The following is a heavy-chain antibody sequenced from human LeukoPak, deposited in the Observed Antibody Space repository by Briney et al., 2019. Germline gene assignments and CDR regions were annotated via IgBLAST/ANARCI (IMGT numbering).Heavy chain of an antibody. CDR2: IYYSGAT. CDR3: VRLQGIAAVGYT. CDR1: GGSIGSSSYY. J-gene: IGHJ5*02. Sequence: PSETLSLTCTVSGGSIGSSSYYWGWIRQPPGKGLEWIGSIYYSGATYYNPSLKSRVTISVDTSKYQFSLKLSSVTAADTAVYYCVRLQGIAAVGYTWGQGTLVTVSS. D-gene: IGHD6-13*01. V-gene: IGHV4-39*01.